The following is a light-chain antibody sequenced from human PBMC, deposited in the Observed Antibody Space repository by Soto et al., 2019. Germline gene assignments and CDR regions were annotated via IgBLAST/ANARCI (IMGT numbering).Light chain of an antibody. CDR1: QPVSY. CDR2: EAS. J-gene: IGKJ1*01. V-gene: IGKV3-20*01. CDR3: HQYNRSPLT. Sequence: EIVLTQSPVTLSLPPGERATLSCRANQPVSYLTWYQHKPGQAPRLLIYEASIRATGIPDRFSGSGSGTDFTLTISRLEPEDVAVYYCHQYNRSPLTFGQGTKVEI.